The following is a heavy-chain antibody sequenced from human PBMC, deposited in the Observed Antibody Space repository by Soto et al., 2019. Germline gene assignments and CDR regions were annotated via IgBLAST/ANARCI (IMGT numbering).Heavy chain of an antibody. V-gene: IGHV1-69*06. CDR2: IIPIFGTA. D-gene: IGHD3-22*01. CDR3: ARDLRTYYYDSSGYYWDY. J-gene: IGHJ4*02. CDR1: GGTFSSYA. Sequence: GASVKVSCKASGGTFSSYAISWVRQAPGQGLEWMGGIIPIFGTANYAQKFQGRVTITADKSTSTAYMELSSLRSEDTAVYYCARDLRTYYYDSSGYYWDYWGQGTLVTVSS.